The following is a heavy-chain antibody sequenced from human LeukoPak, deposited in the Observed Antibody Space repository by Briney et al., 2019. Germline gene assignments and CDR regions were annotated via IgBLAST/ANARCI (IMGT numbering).Heavy chain of an antibody. CDR2: IYPGDSDT. V-gene: IGHV5-51*01. CDR1: GYIFSKYL. Sequence: GESLKISCKGSGYIFSKYLIGWGRRMPGKGLEWIGIIYPGDSDTRYSPSFQGQVTISADKSISTAYLQWSSLQASDTAMYYCARHAEGATDSWFDPWGQGTVVTVSS. J-gene: IGHJ5*02. D-gene: IGHD1-26*01. CDR3: ARHAEGATDSWFDP.